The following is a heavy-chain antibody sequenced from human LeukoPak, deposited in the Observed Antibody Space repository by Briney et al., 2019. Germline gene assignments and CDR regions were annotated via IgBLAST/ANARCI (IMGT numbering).Heavy chain of an antibody. J-gene: IGHJ5*02. Sequence: SETLSLTCTVSGGSISSYYWSWIRQPPGKGLEWVGYIYYSGSTNYNPSLKSRVTISVDTSKNQFSLKLSSVTAADTAVYYCARDSGSYYVAWGQGTLVTVSS. V-gene: IGHV4-59*01. CDR1: GGSISSYY. D-gene: IGHD1-26*01. CDR2: IYYSGST. CDR3: ARDSGSYYVA.